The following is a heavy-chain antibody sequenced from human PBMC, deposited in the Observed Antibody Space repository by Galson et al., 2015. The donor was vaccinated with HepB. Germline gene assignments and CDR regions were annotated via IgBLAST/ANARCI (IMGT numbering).Heavy chain of an antibody. D-gene: IGHD3-16*01. Sequence: SVKVSCKASGYTFTGFYMHWVRQAPGQGLEWMGWINPNSGGTNYAQKFQDWVTMTRDTSISTAYMELSRLRSDDTAIYYCARGGMASLPPSYYYGLDVWGQGTPITVSS. V-gene: IGHV1-2*04. CDR1: GYTFTGFY. CDR3: ARGGMASLPPSYYYGLDV. CDR2: INPNSGGT. J-gene: IGHJ6*02.